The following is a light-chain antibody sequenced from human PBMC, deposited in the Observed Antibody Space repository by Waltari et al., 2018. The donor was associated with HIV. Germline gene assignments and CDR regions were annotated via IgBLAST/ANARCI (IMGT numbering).Light chain of an antibody. Sequence: QSALTHPRSVSGSPGQSVTISSTGTSSDIGDYNYVSWYQQHPGKAPKLMIYDVTKRPSGVPDRFSGSKSGNTASLTISGLQAEDEAAYYCCSFAGSYTLVFGGGTKLTVL. CDR2: DVT. V-gene: IGLV2-11*01. J-gene: IGLJ3*02. CDR1: SSDIGDYNY. CDR3: CSFAGSYTLV.